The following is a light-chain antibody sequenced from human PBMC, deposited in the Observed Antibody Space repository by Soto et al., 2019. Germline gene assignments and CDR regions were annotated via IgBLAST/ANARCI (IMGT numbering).Light chain of an antibody. CDR2: DVS. J-gene: IGLJ2*01. V-gene: IGLV2-18*02. Sequence: QSALTQPPSVSGSPGQSVTISCTGTSSDVGRYNHVSWYQQPPGTAPKLMIYDVSNRPSGVPDRFSGSKSGNTASLTISGLQAEDEDDYYCSSYTGSSTLVVFGGGTKLTVL. CDR3: SSYTGSSTLVV. CDR1: SSDVGRYNH.